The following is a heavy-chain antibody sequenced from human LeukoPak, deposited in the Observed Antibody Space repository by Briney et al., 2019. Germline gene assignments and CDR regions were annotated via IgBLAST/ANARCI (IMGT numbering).Heavy chain of an antibody. J-gene: IGHJ3*02. Sequence: SETLSLTCAVSGYSISSGYYWGWIRQPPGKGLEWIGSIYHSGSTYYNPSLKSRVTISVDTSKNQFSLKLSSVTAADTAVYYCARRVDYYDSSGYVGALDIWGQGTMVTVSS. CDR3: ARRVDYYDSSGYVGALDI. V-gene: IGHV4-38-2*01. CDR2: IYHSGST. CDR1: GYSISSGYY. D-gene: IGHD3-22*01.